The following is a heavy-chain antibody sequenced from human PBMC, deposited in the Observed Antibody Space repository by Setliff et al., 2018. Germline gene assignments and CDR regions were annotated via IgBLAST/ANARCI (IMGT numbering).Heavy chain of an antibody. Sequence: ASVKVSCKVSGSSFTGHNLHWVRQAPGQGLEWMGWINVYAQKFQGRVTMTTDTPTSTAYMELRSLRSDDTAVYYCARGPLDFVVTPAAAKFDYWGQGTLVTVSS. CDR2: INVY. CDR3: ARGPLDFVVTPAAAKFDY. V-gene: IGHV1-18*04. CDR1: GSSFTGHN. D-gene: IGHD2-2*01. J-gene: IGHJ4*02.